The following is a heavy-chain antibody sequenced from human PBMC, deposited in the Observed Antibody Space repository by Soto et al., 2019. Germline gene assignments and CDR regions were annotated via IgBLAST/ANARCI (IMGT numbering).Heavy chain of an antibody. V-gene: IGHV1-18*01. D-gene: IGHD2-15*01. CDR3: ARGVYCSGGSCYWFDP. J-gene: IGHJ5*02. CDR1: GYTFTCYG. CDR2: ISAYNGNT. Sequence: ASVKVSCKASGYTFTCYGMSWVRQAPGQGLEWMGWISAYNGNTNYAQKLQGRVTMTTDTSTSTAYMELRSLRSDDTAVYYCARGVYCSGGSCYWFDPWGQGTLVTVSS.